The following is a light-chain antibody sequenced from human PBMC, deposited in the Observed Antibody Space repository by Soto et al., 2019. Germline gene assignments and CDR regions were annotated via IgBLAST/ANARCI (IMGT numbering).Light chain of an antibody. CDR2: DVS. V-gene: IGKV1-13*02. Sequence: AIQLTQSPSSLSASVGDRVTISCRASQGIRGALAWYQQKPGQPPKLLIFDVSSLQSGVPTRFSGSGSGTDFTLTISSLQPEDFATYYCQQFNTYPITFGQGTRLEIK. CDR3: QQFNTYPIT. J-gene: IGKJ5*01. CDR1: QGIRGA.